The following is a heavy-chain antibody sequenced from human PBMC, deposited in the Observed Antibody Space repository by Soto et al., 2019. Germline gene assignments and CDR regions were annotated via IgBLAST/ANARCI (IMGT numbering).Heavy chain of an antibody. CDR1: GFNFGVFG. Sequence: LRLSCAASGFNFGVFGMHWVRQAPGKGLEWLSVLSYEGSEEYYADSVRGRFTISRDNSKNTLFLQMDSPRVDDTGVYYCALTRRSSLLEVAGPGFEYWGQGTLVTVSS. D-gene: IGHD6-19*01. J-gene: IGHJ4*02. CDR3: ALTRRSSLLEVAGPGFEY. CDR2: LSYEGSEE. V-gene: IGHV3-30*03.